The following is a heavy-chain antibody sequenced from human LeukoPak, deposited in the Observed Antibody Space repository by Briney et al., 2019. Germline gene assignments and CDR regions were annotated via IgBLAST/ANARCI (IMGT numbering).Heavy chain of an antibody. CDR1: GFTFSSYA. V-gene: IGHV3-64D*09. J-gene: IGHJ4*02. CDR3: GRSYSSSWYGNFDY. D-gene: IGHD6-13*01. Sequence: GGSLRLSCSASGFTFSSYAMHWVRQAPGKGLEYVSAISSNGGSTYYADSVKGRFTISRDNSKNTLHLQMSSLRAEDTAVYYCGRSYSSSWYGNFDYWGQGTLVTVSS. CDR2: ISSNGGST.